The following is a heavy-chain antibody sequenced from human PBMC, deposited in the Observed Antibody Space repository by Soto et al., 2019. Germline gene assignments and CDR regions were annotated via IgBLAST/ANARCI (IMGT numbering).Heavy chain of an antibody. D-gene: IGHD6-19*01. V-gene: IGHV4-31*03. CDR1: GGSISSGGYY. Sequence: QVQLQESGPGLVKPSQTLSLTCTVSGGSISSGGYYWSWIRQHPGKGLEWIGYIYYSGSTYYNPSLKSRVTISVDTSKNQFSLKLSSVTAADTAVYYCARDSSGWRRGAYYCYGMDVWGQGTTVTVSS. CDR3: ARDSSGWRRGAYYCYGMDV. J-gene: IGHJ6*02. CDR2: IYYSGST.